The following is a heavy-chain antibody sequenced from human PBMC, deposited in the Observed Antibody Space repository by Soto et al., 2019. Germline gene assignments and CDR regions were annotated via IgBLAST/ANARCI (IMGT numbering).Heavy chain of an antibody. J-gene: IGHJ5*02. CDR3: ARSPTRTNYADRFDP. Sequence: PGGSMKLSCAASGFTFSNAWMNGVRQAPGKGLEWVGRIKSKTDGGTTDYAAPVKGRFTISRDDSKNTLYLQMNSLRVEDTAVYYCARSPTRTNYADRFDPWGQGTMVTVSS. V-gene: IGHV3-15*07. CDR2: IKSKTDGGTT. CDR1: GFTFSNAW. D-gene: IGHD4-4*01.